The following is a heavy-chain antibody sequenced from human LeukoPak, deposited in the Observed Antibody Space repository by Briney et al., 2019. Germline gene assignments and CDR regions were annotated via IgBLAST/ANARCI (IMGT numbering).Heavy chain of an antibody. CDR1: GFTFSSYA. Sequence: GGSLRLSCAASGFTFSSYAMSWVRQAPGKGLEWASGISASGGSTYYADSVKGRFTISRDNAKNSLYLQMNSLGAEDTAVYYCARDFSVHDYGDFPGYWGQGTLVTVSS. V-gene: IGHV3-23*01. D-gene: IGHD4-17*01. CDR3: ARDFSVHDYGDFPGY. J-gene: IGHJ4*02. CDR2: ISASGGST.